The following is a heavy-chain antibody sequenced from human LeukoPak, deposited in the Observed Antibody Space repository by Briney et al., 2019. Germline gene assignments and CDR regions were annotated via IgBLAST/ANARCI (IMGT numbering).Heavy chain of an antibody. D-gene: IGHD2-21*01. J-gene: IGHJ5*02. CDR3: VRSYHPGGWFDP. CDR1: GFTFSSYY. CDR2: ISSSSSTI. Sequence: GGSLRLSCAASGFTFSSYYMNWVRQAPGKGLEWISYISSSSSTIYYADSVKGRFTISRDNARGSLYLQMNSLTAEDTAVHYCVRSYHPGGWFDPWGQGTLVTVSS. V-gene: IGHV3-48*01.